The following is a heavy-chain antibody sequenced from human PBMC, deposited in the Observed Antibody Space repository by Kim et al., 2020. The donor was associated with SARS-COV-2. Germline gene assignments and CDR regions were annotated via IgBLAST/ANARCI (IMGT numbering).Heavy chain of an antibody. J-gene: IGHJ6*03. D-gene: IGHD1-1*01. CDR1: GFAFSTYA. V-gene: IGHV3-23*01. CDR2: ISASGSTS. Sequence: GGSLRLSCVASGFAFSTYAMSWVRQAPGKGPEWVSGISASGSTSYYADSVRGRFTISRANLQDTIHLQMDSLRVEDTAIYYCAKTFGFWYNGDQRYYYH. CDR3: AKTFGFWYNGDQRYYYH.